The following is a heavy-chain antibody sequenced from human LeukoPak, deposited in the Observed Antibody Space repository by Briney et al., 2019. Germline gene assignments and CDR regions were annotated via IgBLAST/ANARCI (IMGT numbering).Heavy chain of an antibody. D-gene: IGHD4-23*01. J-gene: IGHJ6*02. V-gene: IGHV3-53*01. Sequence: PGGSLRLSCAASGFTVSSNYMSWVRQAPGKGLEWVSVIYSGGSTYYADSVKGRFTISRDNSKNTLYLQMNSLRAEDTAVYYCARDRYGGNRYYYYGMDVWGQGTTVTVSS. CDR1: GFTVSSNY. CDR3: ARDRYGGNRYYYYGMDV. CDR2: IYSGGST.